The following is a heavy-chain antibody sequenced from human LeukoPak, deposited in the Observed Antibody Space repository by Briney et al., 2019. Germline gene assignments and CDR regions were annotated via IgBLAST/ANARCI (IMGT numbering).Heavy chain of an antibody. Sequence: SETLSLTCTVSGGSISSGGYYWSWIRQHPGKGPEWIGYIYYSGSTYYNPSLKSRVTISVDTSKNQFSLKLSSVTAADTAVYYCARVHHYYDSSGYHPFDYWGQGTLVTVSS. CDR3: ARVHHYYDSSGYHPFDY. CDR2: IYYSGST. D-gene: IGHD3-22*01. J-gene: IGHJ4*02. V-gene: IGHV4-31*03. CDR1: GGSISSGGYY.